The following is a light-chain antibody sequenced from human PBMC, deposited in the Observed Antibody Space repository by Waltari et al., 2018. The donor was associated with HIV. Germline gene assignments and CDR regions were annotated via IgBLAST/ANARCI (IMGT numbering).Light chain of an antibody. CDR1: SLRSFF. V-gene: IGLV3-19*01. Sequence: SSELTQDPVLSVALGQTIKITCQGDSLRSFFPNWFQQTPGQAPILVVYGANRRPSGIPDRFSASNSGNTSSLIISDSQAVDEADYYCHSRDTDVDHYVFGGGTRVIV. CDR2: GAN. CDR3: HSRDTDVDHYV. J-gene: IGLJ1*01.